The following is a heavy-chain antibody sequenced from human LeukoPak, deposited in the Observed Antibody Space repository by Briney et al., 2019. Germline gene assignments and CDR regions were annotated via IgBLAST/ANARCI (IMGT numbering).Heavy chain of an antibody. CDR3: ARDGDSGSYRWEAFDI. CDR1: GFTFNSYA. V-gene: IGHV3-23*01. CDR2: ISGSGGST. D-gene: IGHD1-26*01. J-gene: IGHJ3*02. Sequence: GGSLRLSCAASGFTFNSYAMSWVRQAPGKGLEWVSAISGSGGSTYYADSVKGRFTISRDTSKYTLYLHMNSLRAEDRAVYYCARDGDSGSYRWEAFDIWGQGTMVTVSS.